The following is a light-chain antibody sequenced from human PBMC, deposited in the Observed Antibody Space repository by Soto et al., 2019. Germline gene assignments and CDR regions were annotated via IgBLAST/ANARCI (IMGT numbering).Light chain of an antibody. V-gene: IGKV4-1*01. CDR2: WAS. Sequence: DIVMTQSPDSLAVSLGERATINCKSSQSVLYSSSNKNYLAWYQQKPGQPPKLLIYWASTRESGVPDRFSGSGSGTDFTLTISSLQAEDVAIYDCQQLYDTPQTFGQGTKVEIK. J-gene: IGKJ2*01. CDR3: QQLYDTPQT. CDR1: QSVLYSSSNKNY.